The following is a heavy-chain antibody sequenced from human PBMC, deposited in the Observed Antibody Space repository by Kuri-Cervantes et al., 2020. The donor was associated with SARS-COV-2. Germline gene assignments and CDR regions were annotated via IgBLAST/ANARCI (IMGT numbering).Heavy chain of an antibody. CDR1: GFSLSTSGVG. CDR2: IYWDDDK. Sequence: SGPTLVKPTQTLTLTCTFSGFSLSTSGVGVGWIRQPPGKALEWLALIYWDDDKRYSPSLKSRLTITKDTSKNQVVLTMTNMDPVDTATYYCARKQYYDFWSGHNMSWFDPWGQGTLVTVSS. J-gene: IGHJ5*02. D-gene: IGHD3-3*01. CDR3: ARKQYYDFWSGHNMSWFDP. V-gene: IGHV2-5*02.